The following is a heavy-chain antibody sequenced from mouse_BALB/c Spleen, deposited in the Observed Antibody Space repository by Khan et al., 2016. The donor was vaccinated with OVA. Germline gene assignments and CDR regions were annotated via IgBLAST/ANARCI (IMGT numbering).Heavy chain of an antibody. CDR2: ISYSGST. J-gene: IGHJ2*01. V-gene: IGHV3-2*02. CDR1: GYSITSGYG. Sequence: VQLKESGPGLVKPSQSLSLTCTVTGYSITSGYGWNWIRQFPGNKLEWMGYISYSGSTNYNPSLKSRISITRDTSKNQFFLQLNSVTTEDTATYYCAITARIKYWGQGTTHTVSS. D-gene: IGHD1-2*01. CDR3: AITARIKY.